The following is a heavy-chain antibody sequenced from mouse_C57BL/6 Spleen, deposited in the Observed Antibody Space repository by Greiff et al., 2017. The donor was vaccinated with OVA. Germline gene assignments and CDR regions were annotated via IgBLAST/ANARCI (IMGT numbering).Heavy chain of an antibody. J-gene: IGHJ3*01. CDR2: IDPEDGDT. D-gene: IGHD1-1*01. Sequence: EVKLMESGAELVRPGASVKLSCTASGFTITDYYMHWVKQRPEQGLEWIGRIDPEDGDTEYAPKFQGKATVTADTSSNTAYLQLSSLTSEDTAVYFCTYGSIYWYADWGQGTLVTVSA. V-gene: IGHV14-1*01. CDR1: GFTITDYY. CDR3: TYGSIYWYAD.